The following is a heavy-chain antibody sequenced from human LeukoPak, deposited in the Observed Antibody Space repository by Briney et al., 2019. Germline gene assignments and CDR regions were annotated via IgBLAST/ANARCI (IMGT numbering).Heavy chain of an antibody. CDR3: ARDRDSSGYLPYFDY. D-gene: IGHD3-22*01. CDR2: ISSSSSYI. Sequence: PGGSLRLSCAASGFTFSGYSMNWVRQAPGKGLEWVSSISSSSSYIYYADSVKGRFTISRDNAKNSLFLQMNSLRAEDTAVYYCARDRDSSGYLPYFDYWGQGTRVTVSS. V-gene: IGHV3-21*01. CDR1: GFTFSGYS. J-gene: IGHJ4*02.